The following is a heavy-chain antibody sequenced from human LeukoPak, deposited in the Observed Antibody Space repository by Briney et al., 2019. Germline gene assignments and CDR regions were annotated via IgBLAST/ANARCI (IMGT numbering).Heavy chain of an antibody. CDR1: GYTFTDYN. CDR2: ISTYNGDT. D-gene: IGHD3-22*01. J-gene: IGHJ1*01. Sequence: ASVKVSCKASGYTFTDYNFSWVRQAPGQGLEWMGWISTYNGDTKYAQKYQGRVTITADESTSTAYMELSSLRSEDTAVYYCASLFDYYDSSGYYSAEYFQHWGQGTLVTVSS. CDR3: ASLFDYYDSSGYYSAEYFQH. V-gene: IGHV1-18*01.